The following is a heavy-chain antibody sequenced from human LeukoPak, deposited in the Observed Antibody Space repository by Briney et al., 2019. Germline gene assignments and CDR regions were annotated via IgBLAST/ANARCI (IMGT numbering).Heavy chain of an antibody. J-gene: IGHJ6*03. D-gene: IGHD3-3*01. Sequence: GGSLRLSCAASGFTFSSYAMHWARQAPGKGLEWVAVISYDGSNKYYADSVKGRFTISRDNSKNTLYLQMNSLRAEDTAVYYCARPYYDFWSGYPYYMDVWGKGTTVTVSS. CDR2: ISYDGSNK. CDR3: ARPYYDFWSGYPYYMDV. CDR1: GFTFSSYA. V-gene: IGHV3-30-3*01.